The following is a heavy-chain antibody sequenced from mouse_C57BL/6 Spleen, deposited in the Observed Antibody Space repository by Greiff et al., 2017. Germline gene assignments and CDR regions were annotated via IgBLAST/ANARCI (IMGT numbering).Heavy chain of an antibody. Sequence: EVQRVESGPVLVKPGASVKMSCKASGYTFTDYYMNWVKQSHGKSLEWIGVINPYNGGTSYNQKFKGKATLTVDTSSSTAYMELNSLTSEDSAVYYCATLLRGAMDYWGQGTSVTVSS. V-gene: IGHV1-19*01. D-gene: IGHD1-1*01. CDR3: ATLLRGAMDY. CDR1: GYTFTDYY. CDR2: INPYNGGT. J-gene: IGHJ4*01.